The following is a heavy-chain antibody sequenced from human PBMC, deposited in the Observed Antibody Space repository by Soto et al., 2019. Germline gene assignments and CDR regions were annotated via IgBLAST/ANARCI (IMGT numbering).Heavy chain of an antibody. CDR1: GFTFSSYD. J-gene: IGHJ4*02. CDR3: VRRVSGNYDY. D-gene: IGHD1-7*01. Sequence: EVQLAESGGGMVQPGGSLRLSCVASGFTFSSYDMHWVRQAPGKGLVSVSSISSNGGTTYYGNSVKGRFTISRDNSKNTLYLQMGSLSAEDMAVYYCVRRVSGNYDYWGQGTLVTVSS. V-gene: IGHV3-64*01. CDR2: ISSNGGTT.